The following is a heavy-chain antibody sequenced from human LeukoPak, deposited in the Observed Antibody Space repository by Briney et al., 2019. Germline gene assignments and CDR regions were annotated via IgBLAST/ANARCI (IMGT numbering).Heavy chain of an antibody. D-gene: IGHD2-2*01. Sequence: GASVKVSCKASGYTFTGYYMHWVRQAPGQGLEWMGRINPNSGGTNYAQKFQGRVTMTRDTSISTAYMELSRLRSDDTAVYYCARDRYQLLWRYNWFGPWGQGTLVTVSS. CDR3: ARDRYQLLWRYNWFGP. V-gene: IGHV1-2*06. J-gene: IGHJ5*02. CDR2: INPNSGGT. CDR1: GYTFTGYY.